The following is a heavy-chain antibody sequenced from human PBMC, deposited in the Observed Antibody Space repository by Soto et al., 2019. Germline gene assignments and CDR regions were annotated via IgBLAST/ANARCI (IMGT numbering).Heavy chain of an antibody. J-gene: IGHJ4*02. V-gene: IGHV4-39*07. CDR2: IYYSGST. CDR1: GGSISSSSYY. D-gene: IGHD6-19*01. Sequence: PSESLSLTCTVSGGSISSSSYYWGWIRQPPGKGLEWIGSIYYSGSTYYNPSLKSRVTISVDTSKNQFSLKLSSVTAADTAVYYCARGSVAGPLDYWGQGTLVTVSS. CDR3: ARGSVAGPLDY.